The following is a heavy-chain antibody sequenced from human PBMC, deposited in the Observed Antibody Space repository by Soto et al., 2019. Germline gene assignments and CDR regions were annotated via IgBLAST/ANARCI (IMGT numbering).Heavy chain of an antibody. Sequence: QVQLVASGGGVVQPGGSLRLSCRASGFTFRKYGMHWVRQAPGKGLEWVAIIWLDGSNQYYADSVKGRFTISRDNSRNTVDLQMNSLRVEDTAVYYCAALTHANLLGGLDPWGQGTLVTASS. CDR1: GFTFRKYG. CDR3: AALTHANLLGGLDP. D-gene: IGHD1-26*01. V-gene: IGHV3-33*01. J-gene: IGHJ5*02. CDR2: IWLDGSNQ.